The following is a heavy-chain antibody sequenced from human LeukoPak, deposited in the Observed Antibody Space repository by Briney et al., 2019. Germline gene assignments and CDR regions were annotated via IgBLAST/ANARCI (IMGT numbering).Heavy chain of an antibody. CDR1: GGSISSYY. V-gene: IGHV4-59*01. J-gene: IGHJ4*02. CDR2: IYYSGST. D-gene: IGHD6-6*01. Sequence: SETLSLTCTVSGGSISSYYWSRIRQPPGKGLEWIGYIYYSGSTNYNPSLKSRVTISVDTSKNQFSLKLSSVTAADTAVYYCARGYSSSSPFGYWGQGTLVTVSS. CDR3: ARGYSSSSPFGY.